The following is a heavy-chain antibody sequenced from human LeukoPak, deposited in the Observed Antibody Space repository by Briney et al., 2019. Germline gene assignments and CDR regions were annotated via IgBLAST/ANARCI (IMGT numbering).Heavy chain of an antibody. CDR2: IHYSGST. D-gene: IGHD6-13*01. CDR3: AKDATNMGIAGILDY. J-gene: IGHJ4*02. CDR1: GGSISSYY. V-gene: IGHV4-59*01. Sequence: SETLSLTCTVSGGSISSYYWSWIRQPPGKGLEWIGYIHYSGSTNNNPSLKSRVTISLDTSKNQFSLNLTSVTAADTAVYYCAKDATNMGIAGILDYWGQGTLVTVSS.